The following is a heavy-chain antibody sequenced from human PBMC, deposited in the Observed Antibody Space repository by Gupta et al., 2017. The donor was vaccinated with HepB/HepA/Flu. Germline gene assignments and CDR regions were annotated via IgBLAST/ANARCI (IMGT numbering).Heavy chain of an antibody. D-gene: IGHD2-2*01. V-gene: IGHV3-23*01. CDR1: GCTFSSYA. Sequence: EVQLLESGGGLVQPGGSLRLSCAACGCTFSSYAMSWVRQAPGKGLEWVSAISGSGGSTSYADSVKGRFTISRDNSKNTLYLQMNSLRAEDTAVYYCAKPIGRGYCSSTSCRDYWGQGTLVTVSS. J-gene: IGHJ4*02. CDR3: AKPIGRGYCSSTSCRDY. CDR2: ISGSGGST.